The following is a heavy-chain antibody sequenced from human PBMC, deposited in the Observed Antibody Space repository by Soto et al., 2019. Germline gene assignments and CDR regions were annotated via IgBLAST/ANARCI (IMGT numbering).Heavy chain of an antibody. CDR2: INPNSGGT. V-gene: IGHV1-2*04. CDR1: GYTFTGYY. CDR3: ARGDIVVVVAASLRIAGVMDV. J-gene: IGHJ6*04. Sequence: ASVKVSCKASGYTFTGYYMHWVRPAPGQGLEWMGWINPNSGGTNYAQKFQGWVTMTRDTSISTAYMELSRLRSDDTAVYYCARGDIVVVVAASLRIAGVMDVWGKGTTVTVSS. D-gene: IGHD2-15*01.